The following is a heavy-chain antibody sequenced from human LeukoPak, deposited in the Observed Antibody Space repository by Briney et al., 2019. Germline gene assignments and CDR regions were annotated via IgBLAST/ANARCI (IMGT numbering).Heavy chain of an antibody. Sequence: GGSLRLSCAVSGFXSSAYGMDWVRQAPGKGLVWVSFLDTTGTTTTYADSVKGRFTISRDIAKNTLHLEMNSLRAEDTGVYYCARGVDYAMDVWGQGTTVTVSS. CDR2: LDTTGTTT. J-gene: IGHJ6*02. CDR1: GFXSSAYG. V-gene: IGHV3-74*01. CDR3: ARGVDYAMDV.